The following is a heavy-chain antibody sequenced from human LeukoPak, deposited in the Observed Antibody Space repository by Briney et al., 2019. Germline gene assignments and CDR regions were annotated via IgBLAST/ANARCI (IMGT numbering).Heavy chain of an antibody. Sequence: SETLSLTCAVSGGSISSHYWSWIRQPPGKGLEWIGFIYYSESTSYNPSLKSRVSISVDMSKNQLSLKLNSVTAADTAVYYCARPDYDFWSGSPGGNYMDVWGKGTTVTVSS. V-gene: IGHV4-59*11. D-gene: IGHD3-3*01. CDR3: ARPDYDFWSGSPGGNYMDV. CDR1: GGSISSHY. J-gene: IGHJ6*03. CDR2: IYYSEST.